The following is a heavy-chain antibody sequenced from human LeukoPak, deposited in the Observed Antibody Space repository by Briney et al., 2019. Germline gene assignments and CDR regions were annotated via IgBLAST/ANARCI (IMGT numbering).Heavy chain of an antibody. CDR3: ASYDFWSGPDAFDI. CDR2: IYPGDSDT. D-gene: IGHD3-3*01. CDR1: RYSFTSYW. Sequence: GESLQISCQGSRYSFTSYWIGWVRQMPGKGREWMGSIYPGDSDTRYSPSFQGQVTISADKSISTAYLQWSSLKASDTAMYYCASYDFWSGPDAFDIWGQGTMVTVSS. J-gene: IGHJ3*02. V-gene: IGHV5-51*01.